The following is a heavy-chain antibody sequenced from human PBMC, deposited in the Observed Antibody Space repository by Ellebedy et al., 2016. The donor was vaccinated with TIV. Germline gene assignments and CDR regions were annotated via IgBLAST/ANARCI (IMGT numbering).Heavy chain of an antibody. CDR1: GGSLTNHF. D-gene: IGHD6-13*01. CDR2: IYYTGST. V-gene: IGHV4-59*11. CDR3: ARVAITAAVGGGYFDL. J-gene: IGHJ2*01. Sequence: MPSETLSLTCTVSGGSLTNHFWSWIRQPPGKGLEWIASIYYTGSTNYNPSLKSRVTISVDTSKNQISLTLMTSVSAADTAVYYCARVAITAAVGGGYFDLWGRGTLVTVSS.